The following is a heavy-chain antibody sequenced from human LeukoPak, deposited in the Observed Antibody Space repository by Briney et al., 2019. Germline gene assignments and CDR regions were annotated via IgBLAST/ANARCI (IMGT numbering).Heavy chain of an antibody. V-gene: IGHV1-69*06. CDR3: AKQGAARQDYYMDV. J-gene: IGHJ6*03. CDR2: IIPIFGTA. D-gene: IGHD5-18*01. Sequence: SVKVSCKASGDSFSSYAITWVRQAPGQGLEWLGRIIPIFGTANYPQKFQGRVAITADILSSTAYIEMTNLTSDDTAVYFCAKQGAARQDYYMDVWGNGTTVSVS. CDR1: GDSFSSYA.